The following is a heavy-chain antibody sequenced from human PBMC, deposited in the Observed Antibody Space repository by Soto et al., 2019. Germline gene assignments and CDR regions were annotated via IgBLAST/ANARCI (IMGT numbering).Heavy chain of an antibody. CDR2: IVVGSGNT. CDR1: GFAFTSSA. D-gene: IGHD3-22*01. V-gene: IGHV1-58*01. J-gene: IGHJ4*02. Sequence: SVKASCRASGFAFTSSALKLVRQARGQRLEWIGWIVVGSGNTNYAQKFQERVTITRDMSTSTAYMELSSLRSEDTAVYYCAAERYYDSSGYYHNWGQGTLVTV. CDR3: AAERYYDSSGYYHN.